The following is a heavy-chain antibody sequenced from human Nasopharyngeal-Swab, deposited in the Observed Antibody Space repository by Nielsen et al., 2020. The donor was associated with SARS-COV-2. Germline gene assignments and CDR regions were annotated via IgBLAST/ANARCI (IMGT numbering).Heavy chain of an antibody. D-gene: IGHD7-27*01. CDR1: GFTFNSYV. CDR2: ITVSGDAT. V-gene: IGHV3-23*01. CDR3: APDPNWGLGY. Sequence: GGSLRLSCAASGFTFNSYVMIWVRQAPGEGLEWVSYITVSGDATNYAESVKGRFTISRDSSKNLLYLQMNSLRVEDTATYYCAPDPNWGLGYWGRGTLVTVSS. J-gene: IGHJ4*02.